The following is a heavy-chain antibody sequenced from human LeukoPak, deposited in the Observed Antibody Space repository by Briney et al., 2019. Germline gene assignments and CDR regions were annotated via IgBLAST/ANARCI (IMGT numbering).Heavy chain of an antibody. V-gene: IGHV4-34*01. Sequence: SETLSLTCAVYGGSFSGYYWSWIRQPPGKGLEWIGEINHSGSTNYNPSLKSRVTISVDTSKNQFSLKLSSVTAADTAVYYCARIPYGGNWFDPWGQGTLVTVSS. CDR2: INHSGST. CDR1: GGSFSGYY. CDR3: ARIPYGGNWFDP. J-gene: IGHJ5*02. D-gene: IGHD3-10*01.